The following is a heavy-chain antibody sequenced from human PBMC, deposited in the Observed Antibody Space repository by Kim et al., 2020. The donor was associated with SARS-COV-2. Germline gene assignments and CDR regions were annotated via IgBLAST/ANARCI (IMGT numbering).Heavy chain of an antibody. CDR2: IYYSGST. D-gene: IGHD3-10*01. V-gene: IGHV4-39*01. CDR1: GGSISSSSYY. J-gene: IGHJ4*02. Sequence: SETLSLTCTVSGGSISSSSYYWGWIRQPPGKGLEWIGSIYYSGSTYYNPSLKSRVTISVDTSKNQFSLKLSSVTAADTAVYYCARCQSNGYYYGSETTVDYWGQGTLVTVSS. CDR3: ARCQSNGYYYGSETTVDY.